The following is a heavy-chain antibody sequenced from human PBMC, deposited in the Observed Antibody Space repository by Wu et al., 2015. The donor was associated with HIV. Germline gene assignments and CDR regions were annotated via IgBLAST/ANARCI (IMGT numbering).Heavy chain of an antibody. J-gene: IGHJ3*01. D-gene: IGHD3-16*01. V-gene: IGHV1-2*02. CDR3: ARFGKAFDF. CDR2: INPNNGAT. Sequence: QVQLLQSGAEVRKPGASMRVSCRASGYTLIDYFLHWLRQAPGQGLEWMGWINPNNGATGYAQKFQGRVTLTRDMSIGTVFMEMNSLKSDGTAVYFCARFGKAFDFWGQGTMLTVSS. CDR1: GYTLIDYF.